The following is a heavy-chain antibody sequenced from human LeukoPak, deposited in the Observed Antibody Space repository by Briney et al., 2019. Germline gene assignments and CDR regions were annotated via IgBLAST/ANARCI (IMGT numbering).Heavy chain of an antibody. J-gene: IGHJ4*02. V-gene: IGHV5-51*01. CDR2: IYPGDSDT. Sequence: KNGESLKISCKASGYSFTTYWIGWVRQMPGKGLEWMGIIYPGDSDTRYSPSFQGQVTISADKSISTAYLQWSSLKASDTAMYHCARLYSGSSGYYDYWGQGTLVTVSS. CDR1: GYSFTTYW. CDR3: ARLYSGSSGYYDY. D-gene: IGHD3-22*01.